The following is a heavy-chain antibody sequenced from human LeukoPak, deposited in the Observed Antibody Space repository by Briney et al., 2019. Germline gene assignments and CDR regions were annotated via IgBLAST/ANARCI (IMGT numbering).Heavy chain of an antibody. D-gene: IGHD3-10*01. CDR3: ARSRDQDWFDP. CDR2: IYYSGIT. J-gene: IGHJ5*02. Sequence: SETLSLTCTVSGDPLSGSSYFWGWIRQTPGKGLEWIGNIYYSGITKYSPSLQSRVTVSVDTSKNQFSLKLNSMTAADMAVYYCARSRDQDWFDPWGQGTLVTVSS. CDR1: GDPLSGSSYF. V-gene: IGHV4-39*07.